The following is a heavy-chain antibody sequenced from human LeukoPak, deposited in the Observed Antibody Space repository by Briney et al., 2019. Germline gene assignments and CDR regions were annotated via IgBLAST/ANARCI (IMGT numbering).Heavy chain of an antibody. CDR3: GRDQASGSGSYQDH. Sequence: ASVTVSCKASGYTFTNFGFSWLRPAPGQGLEWVGWISAYTGKTHYAQKFQGRVTITTDTSTSTAYMDVRGLTTDDTAVYYCGRDQASGSGSYQDHWGQGTLVTVSS. CDR1: GYTFTNFG. V-gene: IGHV1-18*01. D-gene: IGHD3-10*01. CDR2: ISAYTGKT. J-gene: IGHJ4*02.